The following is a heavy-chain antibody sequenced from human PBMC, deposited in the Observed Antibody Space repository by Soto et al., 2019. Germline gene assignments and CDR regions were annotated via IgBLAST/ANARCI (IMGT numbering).Heavy chain of an antibody. D-gene: IGHD2-21*02. V-gene: IGHV3-53*01. CDR2: IYSGETT. CDR1: GFNVNSDY. Sequence: GGSLRLSCAASGFNVNSDYVNWVRQTPGKGLEWVASIYSGETTYYADSVRGRFTISSDKSKNTLYFQLSSLRIEDTAVYYCTRDGRGLGRLSLFEYWGQGVLVTVSS. J-gene: IGHJ4*02. CDR3: TRDGRGLGRLSLFEY.